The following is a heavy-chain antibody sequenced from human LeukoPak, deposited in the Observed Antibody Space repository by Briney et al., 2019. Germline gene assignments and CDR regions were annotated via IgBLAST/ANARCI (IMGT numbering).Heavy chain of an antibody. J-gene: IGHJ6*02. CDR1: GYTLTSYG. D-gene: IGHD1-14*01. Sequence: ASVKVSCKASGYTLTSYGISWVRQAPGQGLEWMGWISAHNGNTNYAQKLQGRVTMTTDTSTSTAYMELRSLRSDDTAVYYCARDQPDGVEGYYYGMDVWGQGTTVTVSS. V-gene: IGHV1-18*01. CDR3: ARDQPDGVEGYYYGMDV. CDR2: ISAHNGNT.